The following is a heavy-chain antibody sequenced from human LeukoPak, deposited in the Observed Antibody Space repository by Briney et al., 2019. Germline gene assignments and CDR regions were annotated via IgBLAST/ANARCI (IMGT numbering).Heavy chain of an antibody. V-gene: IGHV3-33*06. CDR2: IWYDGSNK. Sequence: GGSLRLSCAASGFTFSSYGRQWVRQAPGKGLEWVAVIWYDGSNKYYADSVKGRFTISRDNSKNTLYLQMNSLRAEDTAVYYCAKTSSGWYDLDYWGQGTLVTVSS. CDR3: AKTSSGWYDLDY. D-gene: IGHD6-19*01. CDR1: GFTFSSYG. J-gene: IGHJ4*02.